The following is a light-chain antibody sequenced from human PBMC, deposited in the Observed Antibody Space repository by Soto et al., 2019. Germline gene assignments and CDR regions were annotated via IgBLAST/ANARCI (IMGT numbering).Light chain of an antibody. CDR1: QSFNSIY. V-gene: IGKV3-20*01. J-gene: IGKJ1*01. CDR2: GAS. CDR3: HQYDSWT. Sequence: SVFAYSPGAMSLSPGERATLSCRASQSFNSIYLAWYQQKPGQAPRLLIYGASSRATGIPDRFSGSGSGTDFTLTISRLEPEDFAVYYCHQYDSWTFGQGTKVDIK.